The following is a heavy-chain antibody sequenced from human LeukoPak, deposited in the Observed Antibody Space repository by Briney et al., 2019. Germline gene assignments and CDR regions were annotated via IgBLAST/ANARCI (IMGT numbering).Heavy chain of an antibody. CDR2: IYYTGST. Sequence: SETLSLTCSVSGDSISSSSYYWGWLRQPPGKGLEWIGSIYYTGSTYYNPSLKSRVTISIDTSKNQFSLKLISVTAADTAVYFWAYLLYCSGGSCHTNSFDYWGQGTLVTVSS. CDR1: GDSISSSSYY. V-gene: IGHV4-39*01. D-gene: IGHD2-15*01. J-gene: IGHJ4*02. CDR3: AYLLYCSGGSCHTNSFDY.